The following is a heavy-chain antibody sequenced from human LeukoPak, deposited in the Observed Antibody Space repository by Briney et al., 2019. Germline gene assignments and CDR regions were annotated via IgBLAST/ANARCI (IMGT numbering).Heavy chain of an antibody. CDR3: AKDPTRSYFDY. Sequence: GGSLRLSCAASGFTFSSYAMSWGRQPPGPGQDWVSTISSSGGSTYYSDSVKGRFTISRDISKNTLYLQMNSLRAEDTAVYYCAKDPTRSYFDYWGQGTLVTVSS. V-gene: IGHV3-23*01. CDR1: GFTFSSYA. J-gene: IGHJ4*02. CDR2: ISSSGGST.